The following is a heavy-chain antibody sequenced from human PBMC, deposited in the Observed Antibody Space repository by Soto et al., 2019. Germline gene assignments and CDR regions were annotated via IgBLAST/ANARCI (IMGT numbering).Heavy chain of an antibody. V-gene: IGHV4-31*03. CDR2: IYYSGDT. CDR3: ASHCAGGICYANRGIDY. D-gene: IGHD2-15*01. J-gene: IGHJ4*02. CDR1: GGSINSGGYY. Sequence: QVQLQESGPGLVKPSQTLSLTCIVSGGSINSGGYYWNWIRQHPGKGLEWIGYIYYSGDTYYNPSLKRRLTISIDTSNNQFSLKLSSVTAADTAVYYCASHCAGGICYANRGIDYWGQGTLVTVSS.